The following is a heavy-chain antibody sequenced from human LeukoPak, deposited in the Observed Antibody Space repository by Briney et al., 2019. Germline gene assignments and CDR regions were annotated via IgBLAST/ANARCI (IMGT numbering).Heavy chain of an antibody. J-gene: IGHJ5*02. V-gene: IGHV3-74*01. CDR1: GFTFSSYW. CDR3: ARGLSTNWFDP. Sequence: AGGSLRLSCAASGFTFSSYWMHWVRQVPGKGLVLVSRINGDGSTTTYADPVKGRFTISRDNDKNALNLKMNSLRAEDTAVYYCARGLSTNWFDPWGQGTLVTVSS. CDR2: INGDGSTT.